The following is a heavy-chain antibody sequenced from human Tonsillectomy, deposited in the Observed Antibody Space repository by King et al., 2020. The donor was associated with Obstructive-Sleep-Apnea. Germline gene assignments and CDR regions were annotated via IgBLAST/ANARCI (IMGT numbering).Heavy chain of an antibody. CDR2: IKSKTDGGTT. CDR1: GFTFSNAW. D-gene: IGHD2/OR15-2a*01. CDR3: TTELVLHGG. V-gene: IGHV3-15*01. J-gene: IGHJ4*02. Sequence: VQLVESGGGLVKPGGSLRLSCAASGFTFSNAWMSWVRQAPGKGLEWGGRIKSKTDGGTTDYAAPVKGRFTISRDDSKNTLYLQMNSLKTEDTAVYYCTTELVLHGGWGQGTLVTVSS.